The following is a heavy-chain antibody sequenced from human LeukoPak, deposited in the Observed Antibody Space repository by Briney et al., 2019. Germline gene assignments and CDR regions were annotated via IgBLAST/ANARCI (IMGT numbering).Heavy chain of an antibody. CDR1: GYSISSGYY. Sequence: SETLSLTCAVSGYSISSGYYWGWIRQPPGKGLEWIGSIYHSGSTYYNPSLKSRVTISVDTSKNQLSLKLSSVTAADTAVYYCARHGRITIFPDYWGQGTLVTVSS. CDR2: IYHSGST. D-gene: IGHD3-3*01. J-gene: IGHJ4*02. V-gene: IGHV4-38-2*01. CDR3: ARHGRITIFPDY.